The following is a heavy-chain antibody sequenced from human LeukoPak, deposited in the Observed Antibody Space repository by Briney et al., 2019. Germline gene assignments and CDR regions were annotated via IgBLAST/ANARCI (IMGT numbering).Heavy chain of an antibody. Sequence: GGSLRLSCAASGFTFSSYDMNWVRQAPGKGLEWVSYISNSGDTIYYADSVKGRFTISRDNARNSLYLQMNSLRDEDTAVYYCARDRDHSNNWYIFLDYWGQGTLVTVSS. D-gene: IGHD6-13*01. V-gene: IGHV3-48*02. CDR2: ISNSGDTI. CDR1: GFTFSSYD. J-gene: IGHJ4*02. CDR3: ARDRDHSNNWYIFLDY.